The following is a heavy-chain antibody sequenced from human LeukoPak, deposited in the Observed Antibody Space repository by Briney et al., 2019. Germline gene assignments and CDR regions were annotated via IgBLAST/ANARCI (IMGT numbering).Heavy chain of an antibody. CDR1: GFTFSDYY. CDR3: AREYYYDSSGYYYGY. Sequence: GGSLRLSCAASGFTFSDYYMSWIRQAPGKGLEWASYISSSGSTIYYADSVKGRFTISRDNAKNSLYLQMNSLRAEDTAVYYCAREYYYDSSGYYYGYWGQGTLVTVSS. CDR2: ISSSGSTI. D-gene: IGHD3-22*01. J-gene: IGHJ4*02. V-gene: IGHV3-11*01.